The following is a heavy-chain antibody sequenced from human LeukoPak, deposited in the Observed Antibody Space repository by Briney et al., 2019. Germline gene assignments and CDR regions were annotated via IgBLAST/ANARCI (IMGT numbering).Heavy chain of an antibody. Sequence: ASVKVSCEASGYTFTNYGFSWVRQAPGQGLEWMGWISTYSGNTNYAQQLQGRVTMTSDTSTSTVYMELRSLRSDDTAVYYCARGYCRSTSCHEPPLYGMDVWGQGTTVTVS. CDR3: ARGYCRSTSCHEPPLYGMDV. V-gene: IGHV1-18*04. CDR2: ISTYSGNT. D-gene: IGHD2-2*01. CDR1: GYTFTNYG. J-gene: IGHJ6*02.